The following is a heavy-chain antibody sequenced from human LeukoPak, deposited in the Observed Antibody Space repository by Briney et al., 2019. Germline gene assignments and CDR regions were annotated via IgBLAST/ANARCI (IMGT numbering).Heavy chain of an antibody. Sequence: GGSLRLSCAASGFTFSSYWMHWVRQAPGKGLVWVSRLNSDGSSTSYADSVKGRFTISRDNARDTLYLQMNSLRAEDTAMYYCARALVGASSKDPDYWGQGTLVTVSS. V-gene: IGHV3-74*01. CDR1: GFTFSSYW. D-gene: IGHD1-26*01. CDR2: LNSDGSST. J-gene: IGHJ4*02. CDR3: ARALVGASSKDPDY.